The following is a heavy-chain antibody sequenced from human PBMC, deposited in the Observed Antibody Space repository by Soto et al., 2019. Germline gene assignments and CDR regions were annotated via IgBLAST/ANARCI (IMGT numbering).Heavy chain of an antibody. CDR1: GFTFSNYV. J-gene: IGHJ3*02. Sequence: EVQLLESGGGLVQPGGSLRLSCAASGFTFSNYVMKWDRQAPGKGLEWVSTISYSADKTFYADSVKGRFTISRDNSRDTLFLQMNSLRADDAAVYYCARRARTATTNWGAFDIWGQGTMVTVSS. CDR3: ARRARTATTNWGAFDI. V-gene: IGHV3-23*01. CDR2: ISYSADKT. D-gene: IGHD1-7*01.